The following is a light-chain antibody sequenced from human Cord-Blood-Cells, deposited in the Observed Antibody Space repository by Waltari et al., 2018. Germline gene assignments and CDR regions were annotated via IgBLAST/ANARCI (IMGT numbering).Light chain of an antibody. CDR3: CSYAGSSTWV. CDR1: SSDVGSYNL. CDR2: EGS. V-gene: IGLV2-23*01. J-gene: IGLJ3*02. Sequence: QSALTQPASVSGSPGQSYTISCHGTSSDVGSYNLVSWYQQRPGKAPKLMIYEGSKGPSGVSNRFSGSKSGNTASLTISGLQAEDEADYYCCSYAGSSTWVFGGGTKLTVL.